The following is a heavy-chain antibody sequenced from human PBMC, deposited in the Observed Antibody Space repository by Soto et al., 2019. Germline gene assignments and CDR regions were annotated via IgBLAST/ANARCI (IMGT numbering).Heavy chain of an antibody. J-gene: IGHJ4*02. V-gene: IGHV3-30-3*01. CDR2: ISYDGSNK. D-gene: IGHD3-10*01. CDR1: GFTFSSYA. CDR3: ASVRGVRFDY. Sequence: QVQLVESGGGVVQPGRSLRLSCAASGFTFSSYAMHWVRQAPGKGLEWVAVISYDGSNKYYADSVKGRFTISRDNSKNTLYLQMNSLRAEDTAVYYCASVRGVRFDYWGQGTLVTVSS.